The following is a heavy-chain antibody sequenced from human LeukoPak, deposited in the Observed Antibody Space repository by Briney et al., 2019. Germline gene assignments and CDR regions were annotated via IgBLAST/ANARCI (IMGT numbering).Heavy chain of an antibody. CDR3: ASSSRDGCNRRTSNDAFDI. Sequence: PSETLSLTCTVSGGSISSYYWSWIRQPPGKGLEWIGYIYYSGSTNYNPSLKSRVTISVDTSKDQFSLKLSSVTAADTAVYYCASSSRDGCNRRTSNDAFDIWGQGTMVTVSS. V-gene: IGHV4-59*01. J-gene: IGHJ3*02. CDR2: IYYSGST. CDR1: GGSISSYY. D-gene: IGHD5-24*01.